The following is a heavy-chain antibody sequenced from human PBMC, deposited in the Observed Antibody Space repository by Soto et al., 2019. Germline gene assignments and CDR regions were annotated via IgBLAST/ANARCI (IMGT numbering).Heavy chain of an antibody. CDR3: ARDIMRTNYYYYGMDV. CDR1: GDTISTGGYT. J-gene: IGHJ6*02. D-gene: IGHD2-8*01. CDR2: TYHSGNP. V-gene: IGHV4-30-2*01. Sequence: PSETLSLTCDVSGDTISTGGYTWAWIRQPPGKALEWIGHTYHSGNPYYNPSLKSRVIISVDRSKNQFSLKLSSVTAADTAVYYCARDIMRTNYYYYGMDVWGQGTTVTGSS.